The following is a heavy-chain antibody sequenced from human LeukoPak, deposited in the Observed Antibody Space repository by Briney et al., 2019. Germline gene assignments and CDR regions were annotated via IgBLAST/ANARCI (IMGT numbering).Heavy chain of an antibody. V-gene: IGHV3-23*01. CDR2: ISSSGGST. CDR3: AKDLSVDDAFDI. Sequence: GGSLRLSCVASGYTFSGYWINWVRQAPGKGLEWVSAISSSGGSTYYADSVKGRFTISRDNSKNTLYLQMNSLRAEDTAVYYCAKDLSVDDAFDIWGQGTMVTVSS. J-gene: IGHJ3*02. CDR1: GYTFSGYW. D-gene: IGHD2/OR15-2a*01.